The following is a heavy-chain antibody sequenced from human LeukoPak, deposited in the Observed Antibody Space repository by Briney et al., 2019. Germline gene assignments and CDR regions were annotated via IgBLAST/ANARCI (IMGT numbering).Heavy chain of an antibody. CDR2: IYTSGST. CDR3: ARSSSSGGTRYYYMDV. CDR1: GGSISSYY. D-gene: IGHD6-13*01. J-gene: IGHJ6*03. V-gene: IGHV4-4*07. Sequence: SSETLSLTCTVSGGSISSYYWSWIRQPAGKGLEWIGRIYTSGSTNYNPSLKSRVTMSVDTSKNQFSLKLSSVTAVDTAVYYCARSSSSGGTRYYYMDVWGKGTTVTVSS.